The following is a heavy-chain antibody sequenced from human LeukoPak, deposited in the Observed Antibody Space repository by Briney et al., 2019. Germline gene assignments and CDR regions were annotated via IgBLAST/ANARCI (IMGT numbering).Heavy chain of an antibody. CDR3: ARLYSSGWSYYYYMDV. V-gene: IGHV4-59*12. CDR2: IYYSGST. CDR1: GGSISSYY. D-gene: IGHD6-19*01. J-gene: IGHJ6*03. Sequence: KSSETLSLTCTVSGGSISSYYWSWIRQPPGKGLEWIGYIYYSGSTNYNPSLKSRVTISVDTSKNQFSLKLSSVTAADTAVYYCARLYSSGWSYYYYMDVWGKGTTVTVSS.